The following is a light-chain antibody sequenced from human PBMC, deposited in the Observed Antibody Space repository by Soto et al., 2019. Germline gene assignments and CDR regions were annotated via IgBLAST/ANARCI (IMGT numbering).Light chain of an antibody. J-gene: IGKJ4*01. Sequence: DIPMTQSPSSVSASVGDRVTITCRASQGISSWLAWYQQKTGKAPKLLNYTVSSLQSGVPCRFSGSGSGTDFTLTISSLQPEDWATDYCQEANSSPLTIGGGTKVDIK. CDR2: TVS. CDR1: QGISSW. CDR3: QEANSSPLT. V-gene: IGKV1-12*01.